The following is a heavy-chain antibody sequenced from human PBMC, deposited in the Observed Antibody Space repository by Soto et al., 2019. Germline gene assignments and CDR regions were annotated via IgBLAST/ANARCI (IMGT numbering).Heavy chain of an antibody. CDR1: GYTFTSYY. CDR3: ARDQEPSTLYYDYYYMDV. J-gene: IGHJ6*03. Sequence: QVQLVQSGAEVKKPGASVTVSCKASGYTFTSYYIHWVRQAPGQGLEWLGIINHSGGSTSYAQKFQGRVTMTRDRSTSTVYMEVSGLRSEDTAVYYCARDQEPSTLYYDYYYMDVWGEGTTVTVSS. CDR2: INHSGGST. V-gene: IGHV1-46*03.